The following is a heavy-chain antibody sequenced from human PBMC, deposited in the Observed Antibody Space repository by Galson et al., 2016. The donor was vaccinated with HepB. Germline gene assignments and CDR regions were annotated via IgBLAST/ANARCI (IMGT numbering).Heavy chain of an antibody. CDR2: INHSGTT. V-gene: IGHV4-34*01. J-gene: IGHJ4*02. D-gene: IGHD6-13*01. CDR1: GGSFIGYY. CDR3: ARGIATAGRRAGLDY. Sequence: ETLSLTCGVYGGSFIGYYWSFIRQPPGKGLEWIGEINHSGTTNYNPSLKSRITISVDTSKNQFSLKLTSVTVADTGIYYCARGIATAGRRAGLDYWGQGTLVTVSS.